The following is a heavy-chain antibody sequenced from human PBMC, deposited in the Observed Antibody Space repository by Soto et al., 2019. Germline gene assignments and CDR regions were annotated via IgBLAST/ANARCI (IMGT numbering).Heavy chain of an antibody. CDR1: GYTFTSYG. V-gene: IGHV1-18*01. CDR3: ERELGGEYYDFWSGPEGYYGMDV. D-gene: IGHD3-3*01. CDR2: ISAYNGNT. J-gene: IGHJ6*02. Sequence: GASVKVSCKASGYTFTSYGISWVRQAPGQGLEWMGWISAYNGNTNYAQKLQGRVTMTTDTSTSTAYMELRSLRSDDTAVYYCERELGGEYYDFWSGPEGYYGMDVWGQGTTVTVSS.